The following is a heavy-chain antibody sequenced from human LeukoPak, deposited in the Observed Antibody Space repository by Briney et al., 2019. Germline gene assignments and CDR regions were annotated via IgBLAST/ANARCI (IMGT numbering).Heavy chain of an antibody. Sequence: PGGSLRLSCAASGFTFSDYYMSWIRQAPGKGLEWVSYISSSGSTIYYADSVKGRFTISRDNAKNSLYLQMNSLRAEDTAVYYCAKAAYYDSSGYPDYWGQGTLVTVSS. V-gene: IGHV3-11*01. CDR3: AKAAYYDSSGYPDY. CDR1: GFTFSDYY. D-gene: IGHD3-22*01. J-gene: IGHJ4*02. CDR2: ISSSGSTI.